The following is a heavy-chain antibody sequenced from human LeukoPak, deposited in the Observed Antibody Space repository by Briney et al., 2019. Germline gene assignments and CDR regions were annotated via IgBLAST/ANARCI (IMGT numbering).Heavy chain of an antibody. V-gene: IGHV4-38-2*01. D-gene: IGHD3-3*01. Sequence: SETLSLTCAVSGYSISSGYYWGWIRQPPGKGLEWIGSLYQTDSTYYSPSLKSQVTISIDTSKNQFSLKLGSVTAADTAVYYCAGSGYSTFDYWGQGTLVTVSS. CDR3: AGSGYSTFDY. J-gene: IGHJ4*02. CDR1: GYSISSGYY. CDR2: LYQTDST.